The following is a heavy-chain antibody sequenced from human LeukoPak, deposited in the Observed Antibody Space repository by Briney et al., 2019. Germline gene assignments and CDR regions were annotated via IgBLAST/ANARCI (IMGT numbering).Heavy chain of an antibody. J-gene: IGHJ5*02. CDR3: AKGTTGTAPYAGWFDP. CDR2: ISGSGDRT. Sequence: GGSLRLSCAASGFTFSSYAMSWVRQAPGKGLEWVSSISGSGDRTYYADSVKGRFTTHRNNSKNTVYLQVNSLRGEDSAVYYFAKGTTGTAPYAGWFDPWGQGTLVTVSS. CDR1: GFTFSSYA. V-gene: IGHV3-23*01. D-gene: IGHD6-13*01.